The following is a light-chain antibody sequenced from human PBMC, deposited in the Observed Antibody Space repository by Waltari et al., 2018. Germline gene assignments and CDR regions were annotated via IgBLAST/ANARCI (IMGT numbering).Light chain of an antibody. Sequence: DIVLTQSPATLSLSPGARATLSCRASQSVANFLAWYQQKPVQAPRLLIYDVSNRATDIPARFSGSGFATDFTLTISDVEPEDIAVYYCQQRNKWPLTFGGGTKVEIK. CDR1: QSVANF. J-gene: IGKJ4*01. CDR3: QQRNKWPLT. CDR2: DVS. V-gene: IGKV3-11*01.